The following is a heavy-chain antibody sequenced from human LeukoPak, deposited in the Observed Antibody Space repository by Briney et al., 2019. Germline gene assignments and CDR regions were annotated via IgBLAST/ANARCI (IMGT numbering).Heavy chain of an antibody. Sequence: PGGSLRLSCAASGFTFSSYWMSWVRQAPGKGLEWVANIKQDGSEKYYVDSVKGRFTISRDNAKNSLYLQMNSLRAEDTAVYYCAGRGKDYHDSSGYYYYYYGMDVWGQGTTVTVSS. J-gene: IGHJ6*02. CDR3: AGRGKDYHDSSGYYYYYYGMDV. CDR2: IKQDGSEK. V-gene: IGHV3-7*03. CDR1: GFTFSSYW. D-gene: IGHD3-22*01.